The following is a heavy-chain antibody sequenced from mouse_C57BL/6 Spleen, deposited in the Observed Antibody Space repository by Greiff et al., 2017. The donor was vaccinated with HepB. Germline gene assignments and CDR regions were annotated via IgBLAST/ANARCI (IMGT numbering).Heavy chain of an antibody. J-gene: IGHJ2*01. CDR3: ARGGTWGGYYFDY. CDR1: GYTFTSYW. D-gene: IGHD3-3*01. Sequence: VQLQQSGAELVKPGASVKLSCKASGYTFTSYWMQWVKQRPGQGLEWIGEIDPSDSYTNYNQKFKGKATLTVDTSSSTAYMQLSSLTSEDSAVYYCARGGTWGGYYFDYWGQGTTLTVSS. CDR2: IDPSDSYT. V-gene: IGHV1-50*01.